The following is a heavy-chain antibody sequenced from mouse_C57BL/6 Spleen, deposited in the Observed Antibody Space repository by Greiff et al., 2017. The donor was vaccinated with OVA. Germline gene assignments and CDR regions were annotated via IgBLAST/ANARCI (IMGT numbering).Heavy chain of an antibody. J-gene: IGHJ1*03. CDR1: GYSITSDY. CDR2: ISYSGST. CDR3: ARDPLYSYYGSTGYFDV. V-gene: IGHV3-8*01. Sequence: EVQLVESGPGLAKPSQTLSLTCSVTGYSITSDYWNWIRKFPGNKLEYMGYISYSGSTYYNPSLKSRISITRDTSKNQYYLQLNSVTTEDTAIYYCARDPLYSYYGSTGYFDVWGTGTTVTVSS. D-gene: IGHD1-1*01.